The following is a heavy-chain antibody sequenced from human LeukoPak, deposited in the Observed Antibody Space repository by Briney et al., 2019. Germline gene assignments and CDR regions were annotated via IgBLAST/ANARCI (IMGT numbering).Heavy chain of an antibody. Sequence: SETLSLTCTVSGGSISSYCWSWIRQPPGKGLEWIGYIYYSGSTNYNPSLKSRVTISVDTSKNQFSLKLSSVTAADTAVYYCASGGYCSGGSCSYFDYWGQGTLVTVSS. V-gene: IGHV4-59*08. CDR1: GGSISSYC. CDR3: ASGGYCSGGSCSYFDY. D-gene: IGHD2-15*01. J-gene: IGHJ4*02. CDR2: IYYSGST.